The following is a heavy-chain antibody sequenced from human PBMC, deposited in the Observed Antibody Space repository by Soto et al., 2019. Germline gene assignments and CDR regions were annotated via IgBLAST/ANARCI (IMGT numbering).Heavy chain of an antibody. J-gene: IGHJ3*02. D-gene: IGHD6-6*01. CDR2: IRSKGDNNAT. CDR1: GFTFSGSS. CDR3: STRSIADDAFDI. Sequence: EVQVVESGGGLVQPGGSLKLSCAASGFTFSGSSVHWVRQASGKGLDWVGRIRSKGDNNATTYAASVRGRFTISRDDATNTAFLSMDSLKSEDTAVYYCSTRSIADDAFDIWGQGTQVTVSS. V-gene: IGHV3-73*02.